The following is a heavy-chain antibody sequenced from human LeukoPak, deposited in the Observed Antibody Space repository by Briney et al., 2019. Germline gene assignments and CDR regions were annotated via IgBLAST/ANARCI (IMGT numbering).Heavy chain of an antibody. CDR1: GGSFSGYY. CDR3: AGGSRDYDSSGAFDY. CDR2: IYYSGST. D-gene: IGHD3-22*01. V-gene: IGHV4-59*08. J-gene: IGHJ4*02. Sequence: SETLSLTCAVYGGSFSGYYWSWIRQPPGKGLEWIGYIYYSGSTNYNPSLKSRVTISVDTSKNQFSLKLSSVTAADTAVYYCAGGSRDYDSSGAFDYWGQGTLVTVSS.